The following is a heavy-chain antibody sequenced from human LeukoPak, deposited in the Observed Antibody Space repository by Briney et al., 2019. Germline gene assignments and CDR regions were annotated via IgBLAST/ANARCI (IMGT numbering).Heavy chain of an antibody. J-gene: IGHJ4*02. Sequence: SETLSLTCTVSGGSISTYYWSWIRQPPGKGLEWIGYMSFSGSTNYNPSLKSRVTISVDTSKNQFSLKLSSVTAADTAVYYCARSRRSDRYYGSGSYRLVALDYWGQGTLVTVSS. CDR1: GGSISTYY. CDR2: MSFSGST. CDR3: ARSRRSDRYYGSGSYRLVALDY. V-gene: IGHV4-4*08. D-gene: IGHD3-10*01.